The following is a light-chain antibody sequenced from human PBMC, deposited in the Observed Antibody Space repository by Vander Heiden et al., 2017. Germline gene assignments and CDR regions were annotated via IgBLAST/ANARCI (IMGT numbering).Light chain of an antibody. Sequence: DIQMTQSPSSLSASVGDRVTITCQASQDISNYLNWYQQKPRKAPQLLIYDASNFETGVPSRFSGSGSGTDFTFTISSLQPEDIATYYCQQYDNLLPITFGQGTRLEIK. V-gene: IGKV1-33*01. J-gene: IGKJ5*01. CDR2: DAS. CDR3: QQYDNLLPIT. CDR1: QDISNY.